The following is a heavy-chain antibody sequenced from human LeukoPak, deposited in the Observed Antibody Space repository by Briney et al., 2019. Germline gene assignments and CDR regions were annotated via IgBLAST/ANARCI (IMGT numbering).Heavy chain of an antibody. CDR2: IYHSGST. Sequence: SETLSLTCAVSGGSISRSNWWSWVRQPPGKGLEWIGEIYHSGSTNYNPSLKSRVTISVDKSKNQFSLNLNSVTAADTAVYYCARLITAGGIDYWGQGTLVTVSS. CDR3: ARLITAGGIDY. J-gene: IGHJ4*02. D-gene: IGHD6-13*01. CDR1: GGSISRSNW. V-gene: IGHV4-4*02.